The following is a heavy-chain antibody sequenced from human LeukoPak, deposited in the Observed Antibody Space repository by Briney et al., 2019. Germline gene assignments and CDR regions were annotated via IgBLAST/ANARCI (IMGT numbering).Heavy chain of an antibody. D-gene: IGHD1-26*01. CDR1: GGSISSYF. J-gene: IGHJ4*02. V-gene: IGHV4-59*12. CDR2: IHYSGDT. CDR3: ARVSGSYWVDY. Sequence: SETLSLTCTVSGGSISSYFWSWIRQPPGKGLEWIGYIHYSGDTNYNSSLKNRVTISLDASKNQFSLKLRSVTAADTAVYYCARVSGSYWVDYWGQGTLVTVSS.